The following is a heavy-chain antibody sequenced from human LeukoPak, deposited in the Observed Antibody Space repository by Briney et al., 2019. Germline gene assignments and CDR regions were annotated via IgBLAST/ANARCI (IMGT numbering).Heavy chain of an antibody. V-gene: IGHV3-23*01. CDR1: GFTFNNFP. Sequence: GGYLRLSCAASGFTFNNFPMSWVRQAPGKGLEWVSAINPSGGDTYFPDSVRGRFTISRDNSKNTVYLQMDSLRVEDTAVYYCARLRWEITHYWYFDLWGRGALVTVSS. J-gene: IGHJ2*01. CDR2: INPSGGDT. D-gene: IGHD4-23*01. CDR3: ARLRWEITHYWYFDL.